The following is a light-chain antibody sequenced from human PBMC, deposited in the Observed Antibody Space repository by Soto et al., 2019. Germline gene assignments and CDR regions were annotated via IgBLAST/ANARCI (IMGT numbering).Light chain of an antibody. CDR1: SSDVGGYNY. CDR2: EVN. CDR3: TSYAGGNNV. V-gene: IGLV2-8*01. J-gene: IGLJ1*01. Sequence: QSVLTQPPSASGSPGQSVTISCTGASSDVGGYNYGSWYQQYPGKVPKLMVYEVNKRPSGVPDRFSGSKSGNTASLTVSGLQAEDEADYYCTSYAGGNNVFGTGTKLTVL.